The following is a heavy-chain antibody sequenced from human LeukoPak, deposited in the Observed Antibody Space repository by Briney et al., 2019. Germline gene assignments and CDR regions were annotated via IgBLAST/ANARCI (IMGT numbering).Heavy chain of an antibody. Sequence: ASVKVSCKASGYTFTGYYMHWVRRAPGQGLEWMGWMSPKSGNTGYAQKFQGRVTITRNTSISTAYMELSRLTSDDTAVYYCARDDPNFPFDYWGQGTLVTVSS. J-gene: IGHJ4*02. V-gene: IGHV1-8*03. CDR3: ARDDPNFPFDY. CDR1: GYTFTGYY. CDR2: MSPKSGNT.